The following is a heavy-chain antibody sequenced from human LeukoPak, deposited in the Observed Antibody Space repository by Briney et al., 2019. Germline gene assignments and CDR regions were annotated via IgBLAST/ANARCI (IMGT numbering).Heavy chain of an antibody. CDR1: GGSISSSSYY. D-gene: IGHD5-12*01. J-gene: IGHJ4*02. V-gene: IGHV4-39*07. CDR3: ARSTSGYSGYYGY. Sequence: PSETLSLTCTVSGGSISSSSYYWGWIRQPPGKGLEWIGSIYYSGSTYYNPSLKSRVTISVDTSKNQFSLKLSPVTAADTAVYYCARSTSGYSGYYGYWGQGTLVTVSS. CDR2: IYYSGST.